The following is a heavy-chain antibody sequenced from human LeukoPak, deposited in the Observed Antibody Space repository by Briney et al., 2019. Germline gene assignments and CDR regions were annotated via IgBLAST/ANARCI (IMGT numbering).Heavy chain of an antibody. J-gene: IGHJ3*02. CDR1: SYTLTNYG. V-gene: IGHV1-18*01. CDR3: ARDQDPGAFDI. Sequence: ASVKVSCKASSYTLTNYGISWVRQAPGQGLEWVGWISAYNGNTNYAQNLQGRVTMTTDTSTNTAYMELRSLRSDDTAMYYCARDQDPGAFDIWGQGTMVTVSS. CDR2: ISAYNGNT.